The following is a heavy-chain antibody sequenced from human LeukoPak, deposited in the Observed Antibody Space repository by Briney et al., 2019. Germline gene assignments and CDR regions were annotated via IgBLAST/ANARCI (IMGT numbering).Heavy chain of an antibody. V-gene: IGHV1-46*01. CDR3: ARSGVRYASSGPFDY. J-gene: IGHJ4*02. CDR1: GYTFTSYY. CDR2: INPSGGST. Sequence: ASVKVSCKASGYTFTSYYMHWVRQAPGQGLEWMGIINPSGGSTSYAQKFQGRVTMTRDTSTSTVYMELSSLRSEDTAVCYCARSGVRYASSGPFDYWGQGTLVTVSS. D-gene: IGHD3-22*01.